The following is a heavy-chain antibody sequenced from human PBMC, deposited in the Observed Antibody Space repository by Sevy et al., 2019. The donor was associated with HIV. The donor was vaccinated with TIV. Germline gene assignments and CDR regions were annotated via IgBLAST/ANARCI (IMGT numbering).Heavy chain of an antibody. J-gene: IGHJ6*02. CDR1: GFTFSSYG. D-gene: IGHD2-2*01. V-gene: IGHV3-30*18. CDR3: AKSVVIPTATGFYFYGMDV. CDR2: ISYDGSSK. Sequence: GGSLRLSCAASGFTFSSYGMHWVRQAPGKGLEWVAVISYDGSSKYYADSVKGRFTISRDNSKNTLYLQMNSLRAEDTAVYYCAKSVVIPTATGFYFYGMDVWGRGTTVTVSS.